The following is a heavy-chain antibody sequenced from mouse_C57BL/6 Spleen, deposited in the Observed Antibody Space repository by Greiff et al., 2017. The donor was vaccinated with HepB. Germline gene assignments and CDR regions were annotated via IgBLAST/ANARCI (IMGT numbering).Heavy chain of an antibody. CDR2: IRSKSSNYAT. CDR3: VRDDYYDYDDGNYYAMDY. Sequence: EVQLVESGGGLVQPKGSLKLSCAASGFTFNTYAMHWVRQAPGKGLEWVARIRSKSSNYATYYADSVKDRFTISRDDSQSMLYLQMNNLKTEDTAMYYCVRDDYYDYDDGNYYAMDYWGQGTSVTVSS. V-gene: IGHV10-3*01. D-gene: IGHD2-4*01. J-gene: IGHJ4*01. CDR1: GFTFNTYA.